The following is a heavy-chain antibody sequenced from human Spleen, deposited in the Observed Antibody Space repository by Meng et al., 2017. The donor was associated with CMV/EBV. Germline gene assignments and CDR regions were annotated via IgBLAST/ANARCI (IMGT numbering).Heavy chain of an antibody. J-gene: IGHJ4*02. V-gene: IGHV3-30*02. CDR1: GFTFTTFG. D-gene: IGHD2-21*01. CDR2: IRSDGSIE. CDR3: ARGWAYGHNSLDY. Sequence: GESLKISCAASGFTFTTFGMHWVRQAPGKGLEWVAFIRSDGSIEYYGDSVKGRFTISRDNARNSFSLQMNSLRAGDTAVYYCARGWAYGHNSLDYWGQGTLVTVSS.